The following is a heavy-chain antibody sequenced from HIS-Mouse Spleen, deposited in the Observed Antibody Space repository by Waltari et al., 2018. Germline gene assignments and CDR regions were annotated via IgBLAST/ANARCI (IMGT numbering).Heavy chain of an antibody. CDR2: INHRGST. CDR1: GGSFSGYY. CDR3: ARDGEYSSNWFDP. D-gene: IGHD6-6*01. J-gene: IGHJ5*02. V-gene: IGHV4-34*01. Sequence: QVQLQQWGAGLLKPSETLSLTCAVYGGSFSGYYWSWIRQPPGKGLEWIGEINHRGSTNYNPSLKSRVTISVDTSKNQFSLKLSSVTAADTAVYYCARDGEYSSNWFDPWGQGTLVTVSS.